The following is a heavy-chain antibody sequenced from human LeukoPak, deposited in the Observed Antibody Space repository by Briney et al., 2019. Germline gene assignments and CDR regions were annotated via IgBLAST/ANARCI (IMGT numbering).Heavy chain of an antibody. CDR1: GFTFSSYA. Sequence: GGSLRLSCAASGFTFSSYAMSWVRQAPGKGLEWVSAITSSGDSTYYADSVKGRFTISRDNSKTTLYLQMNSLRAEDTAVYYCARERGHFDYWGQGTLVTVSS. CDR3: ARERGHFDY. CDR2: ITSSGDST. J-gene: IGHJ4*02. V-gene: IGHV3-23*01.